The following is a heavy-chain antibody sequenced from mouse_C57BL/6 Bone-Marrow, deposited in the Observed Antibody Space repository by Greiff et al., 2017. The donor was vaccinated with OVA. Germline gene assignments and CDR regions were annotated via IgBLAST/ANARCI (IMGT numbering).Heavy chain of an antibody. Sequence: QVQLQQPGAELVKPGASVKMSCKASGYTFTSYWITWVKQRPGQGLEWIGDIYPGSGSTNYNEKFKSKATLTVDTSSSTAYMQLSSLTSEDSAVYDCAKAIYYGFYAMDYWGQGTSVTVSS. CDR3: AKAIYYGFYAMDY. D-gene: IGHD2-2*01. CDR2: IYPGSGST. V-gene: IGHV1-55*01. CDR1: GYTFTSYW. J-gene: IGHJ4*01.